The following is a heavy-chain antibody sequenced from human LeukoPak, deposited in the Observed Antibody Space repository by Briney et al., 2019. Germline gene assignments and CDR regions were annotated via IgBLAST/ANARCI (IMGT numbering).Heavy chain of an antibody. CDR1: GGTFSSYA. Sequence: SVKVSCKASGGTFSSYAINWVRQAPGQGLEWMGRIIPIFGIANYAQKFQGRVTITADTSTSTAYMELSSLRSEDTAVYYCVRDRCGGDCYADDAFDIWGQGTMVTVSS. J-gene: IGHJ3*02. CDR3: VRDRCGGDCYADDAFDI. V-gene: IGHV1-69*04. D-gene: IGHD2-21*02. CDR2: IIPIFGIA.